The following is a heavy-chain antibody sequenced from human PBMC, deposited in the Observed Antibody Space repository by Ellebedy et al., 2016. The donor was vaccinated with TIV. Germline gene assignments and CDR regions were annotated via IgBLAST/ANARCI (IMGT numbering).Heavy chain of an antibody. D-gene: IGHD1-26*01. V-gene: IGHV1-18*04. Sequence: ASVKVSCKASGYTFTSHGISWVRQAPGQGLEWMGWTSAYNGNTDFAQKLQGRVTMTTDTSTSTAYMELRSPRSDDTAVYYCARGGLGATTLTDYWGQGTLVTVSS. CDR2: TSAYNGNT. CDR1: GYTFTSHG. J-gene: IGHJ4*02. CDR3: ARGGLGATTLTDY.